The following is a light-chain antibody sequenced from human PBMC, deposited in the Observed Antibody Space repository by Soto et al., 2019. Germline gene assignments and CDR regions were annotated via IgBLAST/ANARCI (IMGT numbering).Light chain of an antibody. V-gene: IGLV3-21*02. Sequence: SYELTQPPSVSRAPGQTARITCGGSKIGSRSGHWYQQKPGHAPALVVYDDSDRPSGIPERFSGSNSENTATLTINRVEAGDEADFYCQVWDSSSGQLAFGGGTKLTVL. CDR2: DDS. J-gene: IGLJ2*01. CDR1: KIGSRS. CDR3: QVWDSSSGQLA.